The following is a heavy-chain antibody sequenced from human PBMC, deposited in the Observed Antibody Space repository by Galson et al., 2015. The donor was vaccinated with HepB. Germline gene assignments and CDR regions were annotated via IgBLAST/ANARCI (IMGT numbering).Heavy chain of an antibody. CDR3: AKDPYLYSALAGTMAGFDY. D-gene: IGHD6-19*01. Sequence: CAASGFTFSNYGMHWVRQAPGKGLEWVAVISYDGSNKYYADSVKGRFTISRDNSKNTLYLQMNSLRAEDTALHYCAKDPYLYSALAGTMAGFDYWGQGTLVTVSS. CDR2: ISYDGSNK. V-gene: IGHV3-30*18. J-gene: IGHJ4*02. CDR1: GFTFSNYG.